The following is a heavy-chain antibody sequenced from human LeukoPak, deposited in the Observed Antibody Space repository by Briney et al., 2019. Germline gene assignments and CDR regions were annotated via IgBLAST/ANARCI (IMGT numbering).Heavy chain of an antibody. D-gene: IGHD2-15*01. CDR3: ARAVHCSGGSCYFDY. CDR1: GGSISSGSYY. CDR2: IYTSGST. Sequence: PSETLSLTCTVSGGSISSGSYYWGWIRQPAGKGLEWIGRIYTSGSTKYNPSLTSRVTMSVDTSKNQFSLKLRSVTAADTAVYYCARAVHCSGGSCYFDYWGQGTLVTVSS. J-gene: IGHJ4*02. V-gene: IGHV4-61*02.